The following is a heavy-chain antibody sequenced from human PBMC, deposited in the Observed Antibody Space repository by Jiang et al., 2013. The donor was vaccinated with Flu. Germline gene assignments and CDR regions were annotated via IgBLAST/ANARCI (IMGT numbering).Heavy chain of an antibody. Sequence: LEWVSYISSSGDTIYKAGLCEGRFTISRDNAKKSLYLQMNSLRAEDTAVYYCAKPLGYTGMARYAFDIWGQGTMVTVSS. CDR3: AKPLGYTGMARYAFDI. V-gene: IGHV3-48*03. D-gene: IGHD5-18*01. CDR2: ISSSGDTI. J-gene: IGHJ3*02.